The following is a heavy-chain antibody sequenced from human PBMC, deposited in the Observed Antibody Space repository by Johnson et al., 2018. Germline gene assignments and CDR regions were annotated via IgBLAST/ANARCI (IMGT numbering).Heavy chain of an antibody. J-gene: IGHJ4*02. Sequence: QVQLVQSGGGVVQPGRSLRLFCVASGFSFDAYTLHWVRQAPGKGLEWLAVMSYDGTDKYYADSVKGRFTISRDNSKNTLYLQMNSLSIEDTGVYYCARGASGWWPSGEDEIDFWGQGTLVTVSS. CDR2: MSYDGTDK. D-gene: IGHD6-19*01. CDR1: GFSFDAYT. V-gene: IGHV3-30-3*01. CDR3: ARGASGWWPSGEDEIDF.